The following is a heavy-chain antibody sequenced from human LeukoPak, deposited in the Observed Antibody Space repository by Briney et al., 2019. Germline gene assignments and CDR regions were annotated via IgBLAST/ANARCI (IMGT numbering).Heavy chain of an antibody. CDR1: GYTFTSYG. V-gene: IGHV1-18*01. J-gene: IGHJ5*02. Sequence: ASVKVSCKASGYTFTSYGISWVRQAPGQGLEWMGWISAYNGNTNYAQKLQGRVTMTTDTSTSTAYMELRSLRSDDTAVYYCARDMEYSSGWYSGRLNWFDPWGQGTLVTVSS. D-gene: IGHD6-19*01. CDR3: ARDMEYSSGWYSGRLNWFDP. CDR2: ISAYNGNT.